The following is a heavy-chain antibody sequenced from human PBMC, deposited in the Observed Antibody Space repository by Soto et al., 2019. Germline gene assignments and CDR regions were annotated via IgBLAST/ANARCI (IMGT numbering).Heavy chain of an antibody. Sequence: PGGSRRLSCEGSGFTFNDYYMTWIRQAPGKGLEWVAYINTLSTAIYYADPVKGRFTISRDNAKNSLYLQMNGLRAEDTATYYCARRLQWQLRPLDSWGRGTLVTVSS. CDR2: INTLSTAI. CDR1: GFTFNDYY. J-gene: IGHJ4*02. V-gene: IGHV3-11*01. D-gene: IGHD6-19*01. CDR3: ARRLQWQLRPLDS.